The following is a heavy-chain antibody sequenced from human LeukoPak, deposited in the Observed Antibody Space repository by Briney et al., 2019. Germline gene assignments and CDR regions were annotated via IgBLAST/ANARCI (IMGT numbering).Heavy chain of an antibody. J-gene: IGHJ3*01. V-gene: IGHV1-8*03. CDR3: ARGDFGETNTAFDV. CDR2: INPNSATT. D-gene: IGHD4-17*01. Sequence: GASVKVSCKTSGYTFTDYDVHWMRQAPGQGLEWMGWINPNSATTNYAQRLQGRVTFTRDTSLSVAYMELSSLTSEDAAVYFCARGDFGETNTAFDVWGQGTLVAVSS. CDR1: GYTFTDYD.